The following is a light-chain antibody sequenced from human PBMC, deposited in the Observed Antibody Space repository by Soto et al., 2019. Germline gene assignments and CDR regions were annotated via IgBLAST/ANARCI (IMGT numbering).Light chain of an antibody. J-gene: IGKJ4*01. CDR2: AAS. CDR1: QGISSY. V-gene: IGKV1-8*01. CDR3: QQYYSYPLT. Sequence: AIRMTQSPSSLSASTGDRVTITCRASQGISSYLAWYQQKPGKAPKLLIYAASTLQSGVPSRFSGSGSGTDFTLTISCLQSEDVATYCCQQYYSYPLTFGGGTKVEIK.